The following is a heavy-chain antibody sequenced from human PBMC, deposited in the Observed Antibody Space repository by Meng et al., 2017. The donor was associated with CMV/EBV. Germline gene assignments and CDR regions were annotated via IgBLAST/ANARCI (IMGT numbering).Heavy chain of an antibody. Sequence: LSLTCAASGFTFSSYSMNWVRQAPGKGLEWVSSISSSSSYIYYADSVKGRFTISRDNAKNSLYLQMNSLRAEDTAVYYCATVRGMDVWGQGTTVTVSS. CDR2: ISSSSSYI. D-gene: IGHD4-17*01. CDR3: ATVRGMDV. J-gene: IGHJ6*02. V-gene: IGHV3-21*01. CDR1: GFTFSSYS.